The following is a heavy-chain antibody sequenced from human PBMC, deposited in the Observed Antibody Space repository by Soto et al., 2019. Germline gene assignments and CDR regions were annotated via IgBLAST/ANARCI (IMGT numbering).Heavy chain of an antibody. Sequence: EVQLVESGGGLVQPGGSLRLSCAASGFTFSNHWMGLVRQAPGKGLEWVADISQDVSQKYYLDSVKGRFTISRDNAQTSLYLQMNGLGAEDTAVYFCVRDQGYYSFEYCGQGTLVTVSS. CDR1: GFTFSNHW. CDR3: VRDQGYYSFEY. J-gene: IGHJ4*02. CDR2: ISQDVSQK. D-gene: IGHD3-22*01. V-gene: IGHV3-7*01.